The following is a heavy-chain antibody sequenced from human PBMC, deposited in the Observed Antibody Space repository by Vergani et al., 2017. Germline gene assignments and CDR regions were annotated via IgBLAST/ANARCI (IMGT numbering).Heavy chain of an antibody. V-gene: IGHV3-30*03. CDR1: GFTFSSSG. Sequence: QVQLVESGGGVVQPGRSLRLSCAASGFTFSSSGMHWVRQAPGKGRVWGEVISYDGSNKNYADSVKGRFTISRGNSKNTLYLQMNSLRAEDTAVYYGARALGHSRGWYFYYYDGMDVWGQGTTVSV. CDR2: ISYDGSNK. D-gene: IGHD6-19*01. J-gene: IGHJ6*02. CDR3: ARALGHSRGWYFYYYDGMDV.